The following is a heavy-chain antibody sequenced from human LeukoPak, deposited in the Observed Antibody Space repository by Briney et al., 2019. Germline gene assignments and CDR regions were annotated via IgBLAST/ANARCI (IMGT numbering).Heavy chain of an antibody. D-gene: IGHD5-12*01. Sequence: PGGSLRLSCAASGFTFDDYAMHWVRQRPGKGLEWVAGISWKSDALGYADSVKGRFNISRDNAKNSLYLQINSLRTEDMALYYCAKSGIRDYRGYYLDYWGQGTLVTVSS. CDR2: ISWKSDAL. V-gene: IGHV3-9*03. J-gene: IGHJ4*02. CDR3: AKSGIRDYRGYYLDY. CDR1: GFTFDDYA.